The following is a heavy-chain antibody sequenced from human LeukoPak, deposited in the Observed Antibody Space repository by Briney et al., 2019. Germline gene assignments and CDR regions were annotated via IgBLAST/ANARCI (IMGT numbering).Heavy chain of an antibody. CDR2: ISWNSGSI. J-gene: IGHJ3*02. Sequence: GGSLRLSCAASGFTFDDYAMHWVRQAPGKGLEWVSGISWNSGSIGYADSVKGRFTISRDNAKNSLYLQMNSLRAEDTALYYCAKDRGGIITMVRGVLRGAFDIWGQGTMVTVSS. D-gene: IGHD3-10*01. CDR3: AKDRGGIITMVRGVLRGAFDI. CDR1: GFTFDDYA. V-gene: IGHV3-9*01.